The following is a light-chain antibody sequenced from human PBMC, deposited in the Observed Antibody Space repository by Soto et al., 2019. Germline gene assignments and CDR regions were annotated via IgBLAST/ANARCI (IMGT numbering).Light chain of an antibody. J-gene: IGKJ4*01. CDR3: QQFNNWPPLT. Sequence: EIVMTQAPATLSVSPGERATLPCRASQSVSSNLAWYQQKPGQAPRLLIYGASTRATGIPARFSGSGSGTEFTLPISSLQSEDFAVYYCQQFNNWPPLTFGGGTKVEIQ. CDR1: QSVSSN. V-gene: IGKV3-15*01. CDR2: GAS.